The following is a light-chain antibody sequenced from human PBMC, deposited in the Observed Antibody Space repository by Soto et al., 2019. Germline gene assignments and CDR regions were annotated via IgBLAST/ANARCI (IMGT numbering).Light chain of an antibody. CDR1: QSVSSS. CDR3: QQYDDWLRLT. J-gene: IGKJ4*01. V-gene: IGKV3-15*01. Sequence: EIVLTQSPGTLSLSPGERSTLSCSSSQSVSSSLAWYQHKPGQAPRLLIYGASTRATGIPARFSGSGSGTEFNLTISSLQSEDFAVYFCQQYDDWLRLTFGGGTKVDIK. CDR2: GAS.